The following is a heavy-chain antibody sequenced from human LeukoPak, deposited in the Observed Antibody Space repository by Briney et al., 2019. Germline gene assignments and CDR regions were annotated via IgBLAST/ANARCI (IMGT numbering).Heavy chain of an antibody. CDR1: GFTFSDYY. J-gene: IGHJ4*02. CDR3: ARKGVDFYYGSGSYPLDY. CDR2: ISSSGSTI. D-gene: IGHD3-10*01. V-gene: IGHV3-11*01. Sequence: GGSLRLSGAASGFTFSDYYMSWIRQAPGKGLKGVSYISSSGSTIYYADSVKGRFTISRDNAKNSLYLQMNSLRAEDTAVYYCARKGVDFYYGSGSYPLDYWGQGTLVTVSS.